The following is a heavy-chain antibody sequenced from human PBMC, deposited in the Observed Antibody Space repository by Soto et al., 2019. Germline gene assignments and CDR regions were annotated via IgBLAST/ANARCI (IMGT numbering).Heavy chain of an antibody. V-gene: IGHV4-30-4*01. CDR2: IYHSGST. CDR3: ARLRWETENNWFDP. CDR1: GDSINSVDHY. J-gene: IGHJ5*02. Sequence: SETLALTCTVSGDSINSVDHYWSWIRQPPGKGLEWMGYIYHSGSTHYNPSLNSRLTISIDTSTNRFSLNLTSVTAADTAVYFCARLRWETENNWFDPWGQGALVTVSS. D-gene: IGHD1-26*01.